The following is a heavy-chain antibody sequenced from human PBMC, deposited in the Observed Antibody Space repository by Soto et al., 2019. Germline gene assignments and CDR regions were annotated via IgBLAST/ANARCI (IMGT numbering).Heavy chain of an antibody. CDR2: IWYDGSNK. D-gene: IGHD6-19*01. Sequence: GGSLRLSCAASGFTFSSYGMHWVRQAPGKGLEWVAVIWYDGSNKYYADSVKGRFTISRDNSKNTLYLQMNSLRAEDTAVYYCARDLERGWYPNWFDPWGQGTLVTVSS. J-gene: IGHJ5*02. V-gene: IGHV3-33*01. CDR3: ARDLERGWYPNWFDP. CDR1: GFTFSSYG.